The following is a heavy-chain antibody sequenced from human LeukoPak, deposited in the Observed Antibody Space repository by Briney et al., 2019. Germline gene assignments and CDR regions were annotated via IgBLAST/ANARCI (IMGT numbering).Heavy chain of an antibody. V-gene: IGHV3-7*01. CDR1: GFTFSSQW. CDR3: ARGGYYYDSSGYYVGFRPPPYYFDY. Sequence: TGGSLRLSCAASGFTFSSQWMSWVRQAPGKGLEWVANVNQGGTEKYYVDSVKGRFTISRDNAENSLYLQMNSLRAEDTAVYYCARGGYYYDSSGYYVGFRPPPYYFDYWGQGTLVTVSS. CDR2: VNQGGTEK. J-gene: IGHJ4*02. D-gene: IGHD3-22*01.